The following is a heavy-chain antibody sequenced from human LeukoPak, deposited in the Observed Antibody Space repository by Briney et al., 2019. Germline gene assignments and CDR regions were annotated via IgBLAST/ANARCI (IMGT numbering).Heavy chain of an antibody. Sequence: GGSLRLSCAASGFTFSDYYMSWIRQAPGKGLEWVACISSSGSTIYYADSVKGRFTISRDNAKNSLYLQMNSLRAEDTAVYYCARAGATTMSRAFDIWGQGTMVTVSS. CDR1: GFTFSDYY. V-gene: IGHV3-11*04. D-gene: IGHD1-26*01. CDR2: ISSSGSTI. J-gene: IGHJ3*02. CDR3: ARAGATTMSRAFDI.